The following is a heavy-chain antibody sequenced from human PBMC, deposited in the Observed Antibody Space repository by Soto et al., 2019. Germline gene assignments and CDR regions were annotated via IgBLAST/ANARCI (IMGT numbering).Heavy chain of an antibody. J-gene: IGHJ5*02. D-gene: IGHD4-4*01. CDR3: ATYYSKHNCFDP. V-gene: IGHV1-3*01. CDR1: GYTFTSYA. CDR2: INAGNGNT. Sequence: QVQLVQSGSEVKKPGASVKVSCKASGYTFTSYAMHWVRQAPGQRLEWMGWINAGNGNTKYSQKFQGRVTITRDTSASTAYMELSSLRSEDTAVYYCATYYSKHNCFDPWGQGTLVTVSS.